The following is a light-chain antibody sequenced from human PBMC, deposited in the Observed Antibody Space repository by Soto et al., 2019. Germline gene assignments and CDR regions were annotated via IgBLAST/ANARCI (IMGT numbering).Light chain of an antibody. CDR1: SSDVGGYLY. J-gene: IGLJ1*01. CDR3: SSYTTSSSYV. CDR2: DVT. V-gene: IGLV2-14*01. Sequence: QSVLTQPASVSGSPGQSITISCAGTSSDVGGYLYVSWYQQHPGKAPKLMIYDVTSRPSGVSYRFSGSKSGNTASLTISGLQAEDEADYYCSSYTTSSSYVFGTGTKLTVL.